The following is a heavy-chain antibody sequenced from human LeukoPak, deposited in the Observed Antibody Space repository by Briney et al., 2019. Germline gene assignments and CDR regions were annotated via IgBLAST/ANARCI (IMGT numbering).Heavy chain of an antibody. Sequence: GGSLRLSCAASGFTFSSYAMNWVRQAPGKGLEWVSLISGSGDSTDYADSVKGRFTISRDNSKNTLYPQINSLRADDTAVYYCAKRAVAGTGRGFDIWGQGTLVTVSS. V-gene: IGHV3-23*01. CDR1: GFTFSSYA. D-gene: IGHD6-19*01. CDR2: ISGSGDST. CDR3: AKRAVAGTGRGFDI. J-gene: IGHJ3*02.